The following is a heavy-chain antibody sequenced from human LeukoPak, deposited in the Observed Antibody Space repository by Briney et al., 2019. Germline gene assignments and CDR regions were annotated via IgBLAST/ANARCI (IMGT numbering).Heavy chain of an antibody. CDR2: IRYDGSNK. CDR3: TTDSGYDIYYYYYMDV. D-gene: IGHD5-12*01. Sequence: GGSLRLSCAASGFTFSSYGMHWVRQAPGKGLEWVAFIRYDGSNKYYADSVKGRFTISRDNSKNTLYLQMNSLKTEDTAVYYYTTDSGYDIYYYYYMDVWGKGTTVTVSS. CDR1: GFTFSSYG. J-gene: IGHJ6*03. V-gene: IGHV3-30*02.